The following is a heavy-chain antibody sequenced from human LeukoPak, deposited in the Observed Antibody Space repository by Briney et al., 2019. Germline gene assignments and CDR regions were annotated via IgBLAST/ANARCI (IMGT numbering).Heavy chain of an antibody. CDR2: INHSGST. CDR3: ARGFPLYYDFWSGYRGTTKYYYVMDV. J-gene: IGHJ6*02. V-gene: IGHV4-34*01. Sequence: PSETLSLTCAVYGGSFSGYYWSWIRQPPGKGLEWIGEINHSGSTNYNPSLKSRVTISVDTSKNQFSLKLSSVTAADTAVYYCARGFPLYYDFWSGYRGTTKYYYVMDVWGQGTTVTVSS. D-gene: IGHD3-3*01. CDR1: GGSFSGYY.